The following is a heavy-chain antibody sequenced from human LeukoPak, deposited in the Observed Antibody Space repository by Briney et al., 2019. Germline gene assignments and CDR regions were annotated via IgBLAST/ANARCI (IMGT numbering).Heavy chain of an antibody. Sequence: SETLSLTCAVYGGSFSGYYWSWIRQPPGKGLEWIGEINHSGSTNYNPSLKSRVSISVDTSKNQLSLKLSSVTAADTAVYYCARALRAYYMDVWGKGTTVTVSS. V-gene: IGHV4-34*01. D-gene: IGHD5/OR15-5a*01. J-gene: IGHJ6*03. CDR3: ARALRAYYMDV. CDR1: GGSFSGYY. CDR2: INHSGST.